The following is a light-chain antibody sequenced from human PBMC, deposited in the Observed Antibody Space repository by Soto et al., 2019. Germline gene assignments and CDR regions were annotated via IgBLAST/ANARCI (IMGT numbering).Light chain of an antibody. CDR2: GAS. Sequence: EIVLTQSPGTLSLSPGERATLSCRASQSLSSSYLAWYQQKPGQPPRLLIYGASSRATGIPDRFSGSGSGTDSTLTISRLEPEDFAVYYCHQYGGSPPETFGQGTKVDIK. CDR1: QSLSSSY. J-gene: IGKJ1*01. V-gene: IGKV3-20*01. CDR3: HQYGGSPPET.